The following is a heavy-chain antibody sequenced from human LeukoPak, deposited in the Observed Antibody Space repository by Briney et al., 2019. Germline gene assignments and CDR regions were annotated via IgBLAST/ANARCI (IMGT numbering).Heavy chain of an antibody. Sequence: SETLSLTCTVSGGSIGSYYWHWLRQPPGKGLEWIGYIYFTGSTNYNPSLTSRVTISVDTSKNQFSLKLNSVTAADTAIYYCARSTYSSSQWDYWGQGTLVTVFS. J-gene: IGHJ4*02. D-gene: IGHD6-13*01. CDR2: IYFTGST. CDR3: ARSTYSSSQWDY. V-gene: IGHV4-59*01. CDR1: GGSIGSYY.